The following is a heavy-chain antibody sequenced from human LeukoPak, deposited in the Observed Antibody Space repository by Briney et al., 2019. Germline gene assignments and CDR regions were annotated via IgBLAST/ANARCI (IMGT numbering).Heavy chain of an antibody. CDR1: GFTFSNYW. D-gene: IGHD3-10*01. CDR2: INRDGSTT. V-gene: IGHV3-74*03. Sequence: PGGSLRLSCAASGFTFSNYWVHWVRHAPGKGLVWVSRINRDGSTTKYADSVKGRFTVSRDNAKNTLNLQMNSLRAEDTAVYYCARDKKGGESSEIDYWGQGTLVTVSS. CDR3: ARDKKGGESSEIDY. J-gene: IGHJ4*02.